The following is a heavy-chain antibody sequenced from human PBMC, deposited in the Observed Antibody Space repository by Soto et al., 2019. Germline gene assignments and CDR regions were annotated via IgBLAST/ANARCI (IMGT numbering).Heavy chain of an antibody. CDR2: MYSGGST. J-gene: IGHJ4*02. CDR1: GGTVRSNY. D-gene: IGHD3-22*01. CDR3: ASRRWHYYDSSGYWYFDY. V-gene: IGHV3-53*01. Sequence: PGGSLRLSCASSGGTVRSNYMSWVRQAPGKGLEWVSVMYSGGSTYYADSVKGRFTISRDNSKNTLYLQMNSLRAEDTAVYYCASRRWHYYDSSGYWYFDYWGQGTLVTVSS.